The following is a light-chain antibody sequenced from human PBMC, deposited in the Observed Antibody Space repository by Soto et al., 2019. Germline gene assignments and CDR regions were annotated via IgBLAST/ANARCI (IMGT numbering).Light chain of an antibody. CDR1: QDITNY. V-gene: IGKV1-33*01. CDR2: DGS. CDR3: QQFDSLPIT. Sequence: DIQMTQSPSSLSASVGDRVTITCQASQDITNYLNWYQQKPGKAPRLLVYDGSNLDTGVPSRFSGSGSGTHFSFTISSLHXEDIXTYYCQQFDSLPITFGQGTRLEI. J-gene: IGKJ5*01.